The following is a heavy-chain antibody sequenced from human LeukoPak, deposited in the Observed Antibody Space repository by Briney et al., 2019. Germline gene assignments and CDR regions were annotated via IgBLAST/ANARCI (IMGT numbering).Heavy chain of an antibody. CDR1: GFTFSNYW. D-gene: IGHD2-21*01. CDR3: AKVPEEAGDNYYYYGMDV. CDR2: ISGRGDST. Sequence: PGGSLRLSCAASGFTFSNYWMSWVRQAPGKGLEWVLVISGRGDSTYYADSVKGRFTISRDNSKNTLYVQMNSLRAEETAVYYCAKVPEEAGDNYYYYGMDVWGQGTTVTVSS. V-gene: IGHV3-23*01. J-gene: IGHJ6*02.